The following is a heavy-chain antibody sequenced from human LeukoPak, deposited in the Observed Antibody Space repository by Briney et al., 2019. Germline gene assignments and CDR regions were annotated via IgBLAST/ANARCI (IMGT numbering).Heavy chain of an antibody. CDR1: GFTSSYYS. V-gene: IGHV3-21*01. D-gene: IGHD6-13*01. J-gene: IGHJ6*03. CDR2: ISSSSSLI. Sequence: GGSLRLSCAASGFTSSYYSMNWVRQAPGRGLEWVSCISSSSSLIFYSDSVRGRFTISRDNAKNLLYLHMNSLRVEDTAVYYCAKVDRGDYSSSPVPYYNYYMNVWGKGTTVTVSS. CDR3: AKVDRGDYSSSPVPYYNYYMNV.